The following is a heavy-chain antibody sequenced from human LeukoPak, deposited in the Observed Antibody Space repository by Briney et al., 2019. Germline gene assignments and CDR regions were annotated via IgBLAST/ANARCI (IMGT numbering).Heavy chain of an antibody. Sequence: AGSLRLSCAASGFTVSSNYMSWVRQAPGKGLEWVSVIYSGGSTYYADSVKGRFTISRDNSKNTLYLQMNSLRAEDTAVYYCVKYYYDSSGYYHYGNWGQGTLVTVSS. CDR3: VKYYYDSSGYYHYGN. J-gene: IGHJ4*02. V-gene: IGHV3-53*01. CDR1: GFTVSSNY. D-gene: IGHD3-22*01. CDR2: IYSGGST.